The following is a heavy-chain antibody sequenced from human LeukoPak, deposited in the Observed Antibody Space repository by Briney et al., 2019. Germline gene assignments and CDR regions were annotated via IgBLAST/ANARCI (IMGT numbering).Heavy chain of an antibody. CDR3: AREGDSSSWYTPQWFDP. Sequence: GGSLRLSCAASGFTFSSYAMHWVRQAPGKGLEWVAVISYDGSNKYYADSVKGRFTISRDNSKNTLYLQMNSLRAEDTAVYYCAREGDSSSWYTPQWFDPWGQGTLVTVSS. CDR2: ISYDGSNK. V-gene: IGHV3-30*01. D-gene: IGHD6-13*01. CDR1: GFTFSSYA. J-gene: IGHJ5*02.